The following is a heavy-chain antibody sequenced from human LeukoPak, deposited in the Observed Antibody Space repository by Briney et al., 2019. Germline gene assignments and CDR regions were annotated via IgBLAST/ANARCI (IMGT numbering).Heavy chain of an antibody. V-gene: IGHV3-30-3*01. J-gene: IGHJ5*02. CDR2: ISYDGSNK. Sequence: PGRSLRLSCAASGFTFSSYAMHWVRQAPGKGLEWVAVISYDGSNKYYADSVKGRFTISRDNSKNTLYLQMNSLRAEDTAVYYCARAAMYYDILTGYYFGGFGFDPWGQGTLVTVSS. CDR3: ARAAMYYDILTGYYFGGFGFDP. D-gene: IGHD3-9*01. CDR1: GFTFSSYA.